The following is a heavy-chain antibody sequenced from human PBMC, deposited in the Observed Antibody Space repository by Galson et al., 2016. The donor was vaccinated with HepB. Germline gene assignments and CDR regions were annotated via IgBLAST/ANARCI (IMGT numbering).Heavy chain of an antibody. CDR3: ARDVYNHVALDS. J-gene: IGHJ4*02. CDR1: GFTPNSHD. V-gene: IGHV3-23*01. Sequence: SLRLSCAASGFTPNSHDMNWVRQAPGKGLEWVSGISGTGSATYYADSVKGRFNIAKDNFKNPLFLEMNSLRGADTAILYCARDVYNHVALDSWGPGTPVTVSS. CDR2: ISGTGSAT. D-gene: IGHD5/OR15-5a*01.